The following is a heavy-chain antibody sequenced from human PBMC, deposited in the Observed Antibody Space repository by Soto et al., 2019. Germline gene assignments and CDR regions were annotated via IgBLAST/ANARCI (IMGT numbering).Heavy chain of an antibody. Sequence: QVQLVQSGAEVKKPGASVKVSCMVSGYTLTELSMHWVRQAPGKGLEWMGGFDPEDGETIYAQKFQGRVTMTEDTSTDTAYMELSSLRSEDTAVYYCATDSPKYCSSTSCYKWGWFDPWGQGTLVTVSS. D-gene: IGHD2-2*02. CDR2: FDPEDGET. CDR3: ATDSPKYCSSTSCYKWGWFDP. J-gene: IGHJ5*02. V-gene: IGHV1-24*01. CDR1: GYTLTELS.